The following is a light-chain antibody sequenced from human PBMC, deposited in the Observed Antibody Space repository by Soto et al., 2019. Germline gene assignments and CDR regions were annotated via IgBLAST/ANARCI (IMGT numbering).Light chain of an antibody. Sequence: QSVLTQPPSASGTPGQRVTISCSGSSSNIGSNTVNWYQQLPGTAPKLLIYDNNQRPSGVPDRFSGSKSGTSDSLAISVLQSEDEADYFCAAWDDSLNGWVFGGGTQLTVL. CDR3: AAWDDSLNGWV. CDR2: DNN. J-gene: IGLJ3*02. V-gene: IGLV1-44*01. CDR1: SSNIGSNT.